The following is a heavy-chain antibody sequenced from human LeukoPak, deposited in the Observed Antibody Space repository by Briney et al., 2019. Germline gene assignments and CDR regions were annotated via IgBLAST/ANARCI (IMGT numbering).Heavy chain of an antibody. CDR3: ARGPGDFWSGYYYAFDI. J-gene: IGHJ3*02. CDR1: GGSFSGYY. Sequence: SETLSLTCAVYGGSFSGYYWSWIRQPPGKGLEWIGEINHSGSTNYSPSLKSRVTISVDTSKNQFSLKLSSVTAADTAVYYCARGPGDFWSGYYYAFDIWGQGTMVTVSS. D-gene: IGHD3-3*01. CDR2: INHSGST. V-gene: IGHV4-34*01.